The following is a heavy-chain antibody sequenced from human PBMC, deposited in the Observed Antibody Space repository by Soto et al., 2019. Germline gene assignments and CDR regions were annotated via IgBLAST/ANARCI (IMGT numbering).Heavy chain of an antibody. CDR3: ASRIAASYYYYYGMDV. D-gene: IGHD6-25*01. CDR2: IYHSGST. J-gene: IGHJ6*02. V-gene: IGHV4-4*02. CDR1: GGSISSSNW. Sequence: PSETLSLTCAVSGGSISSSNWWSWVRQPPGKGLEWIGEIYHSGSTNYNPSLKSRVTISVDKSKNQFSLKLSSVTAADTAVYYCASRIAASYYYYYGMDVWGQGTTVTVSS.